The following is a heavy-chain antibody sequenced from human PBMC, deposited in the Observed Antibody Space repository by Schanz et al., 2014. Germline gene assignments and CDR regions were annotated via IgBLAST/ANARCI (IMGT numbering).Heavy chain of an antibody. CDR1: GFVFSNSW. V-gene: IGHV3-33*08. D-gene: IGHD2-21*01. J-gene: IGHJ4*02. CDR3: AREDCSATSCYFRY. CDR2: IRYDGRNK. Sequence: VQLLESGGTVVQPGGSLRVSCAASGFVFSNSWMSWVRQAPGKGLEWVAVIRYDGRNKNFVESVKGRFTISRDNSNNTVYLQMNTLRAEDTAVYYCAREDCSATSCYFRYWGQETLVTVSS.